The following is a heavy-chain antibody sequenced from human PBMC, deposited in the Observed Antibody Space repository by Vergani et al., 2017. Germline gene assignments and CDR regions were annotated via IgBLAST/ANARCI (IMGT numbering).Heavy chain of an antibody. CDR3: AKDSRSSSFFDY. V-gene: IGHV3-21*04. D-gene: IGHD6-13*01. CDR2: ISSSSSYI. J-gene: IGHJ4*02. CDR1: GFTFSSYS. Sequence: VQLVESGGGLVKPGGSLRLSCAASGFTFSSYSMNWVRQAPGKGLEWVSSISSSSSYIYYADSVKGRFTISRDNAKNSLYLQMNSLRAEDTAVYYCAKDSRSSSFFDYWGQGTLVTVSS.